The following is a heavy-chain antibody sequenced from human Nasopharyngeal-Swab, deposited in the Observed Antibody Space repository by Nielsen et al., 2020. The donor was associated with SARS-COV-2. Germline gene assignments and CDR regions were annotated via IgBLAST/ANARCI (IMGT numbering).Heavy chain of an antibody. CDR1: GYTLTNYY. Sequence: ASVKVSCKASGYTLTNYYMHWVRQAPGQGLEGRGIINPSGGSTNYAQGFQGRVTMTRDTSTNSVYMELSSLRSEDTAMYYCARSIIGLRDYGDYSVEFRTISHFDYWGQGTLVTVSS. CDR2: INPSGGST. D-gene: IGHD4-17*01. V-gene: IGHV1-46*01. J-gene: IGHJ4*02. CDR3: ARSIIGLRDYGDYSVEFRTISHFDY.